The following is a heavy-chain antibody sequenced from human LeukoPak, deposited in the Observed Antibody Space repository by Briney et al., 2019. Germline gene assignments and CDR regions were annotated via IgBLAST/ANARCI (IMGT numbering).Heavy chain of an antibody. D-gene: IGHD6-13*01. CDR3: AKDGSSSSWYYYYYMDV. CDR1: GFTFDDYA. J-gene: IGHJ6*03. Sequence: GGSLRLSCAVSGFTFDDYAMHWVRQVPGKGLEWVSGINWNSDSIGYAVRGRFTISRDNAKNSLYLQMNSLRAEDTALYYCAKDGSSSSWYYYYYMDVWGKGTTVTVSS. V-gene: IGHV3-9*01. CDR2: INWNSDSI.